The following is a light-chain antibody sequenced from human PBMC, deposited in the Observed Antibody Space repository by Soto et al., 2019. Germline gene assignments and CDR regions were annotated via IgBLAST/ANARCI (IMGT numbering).Light chain of an antibody. CDR1: QDITSY. CDR3: QQSYTTPWT. CDR2: AAS. V-gene: IGKV1-39*01. J-gene: IGKJ1*01. Sequence: DIQMTQSPSSLSASVGDRVTITCRASQDITSYLNWYQQKPKKAPELLIYAASTLQSGAPSRFSGSESGTEYTLTISSLQPEDFPIYYCQQSYTTPWTFGQGTRVEFK.